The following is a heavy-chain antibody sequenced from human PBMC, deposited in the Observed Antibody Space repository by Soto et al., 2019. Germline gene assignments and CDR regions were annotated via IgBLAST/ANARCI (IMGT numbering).Heavy chain of an antibody. V-gene: IGHV3-33*01. J-gene: IGHJ3*02. CDR2: IWYDGSNK. D-gene: IGHD1-26*01. CDR3: ARDEWEILDAFDI. CDR1: GFTFSSYG. Sequence: PGGSLRLSCAASGFTFSSYGMHWVRQAPGKGLEWVAVIWYDGSNKYYADSVKGRFTISRDNSKNTLYLQMNSLRAEDTAVYYWARDEWEILDAFDIWGQGTMVT.